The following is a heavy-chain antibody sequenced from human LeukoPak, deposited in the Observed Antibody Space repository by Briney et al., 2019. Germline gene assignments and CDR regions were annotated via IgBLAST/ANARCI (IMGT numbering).Heavy chain of an antibody. D-gene: IGHD3-22*01. CDR2: IYYSGST. Sequence: SETLSLTCTVSGGSISSYYWSWIRQPPGKGLEWIGYIYYSGSTNYNPSLKSRVTISVDTSKNQFSLKLSSVTAADTAVYYCARGTRRYYDSSGYSNWFDPWGQGTLVTVSS. V-gene: IGHV4-59*01. J-gene: IGHJ5*02. CDR1: GGSISSYY. CDR3: ARGTRRYYDSSGYSNWFDP.